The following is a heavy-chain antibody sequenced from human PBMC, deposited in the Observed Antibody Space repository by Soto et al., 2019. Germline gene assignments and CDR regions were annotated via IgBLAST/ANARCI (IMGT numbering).Heavy chain of an antibody. CDR1: GGSFSGYY. CDR3: ARIAARSGYGMDV. D-gene: IGHD6-6*01. J-gene: IGHJ6*02. V-gene: IGHV4-34*01. CDR2: INHSGST. Sequence: NPSETLSLTCAVYGGSFSGYYWSWIRQPPGKGLEWIGEINHSGSTNYNPSLKSRVTISVDTSKNQFSLKLSSVTAADTAVYCCARIAARSGYGMDVWGQGTTVTVS.